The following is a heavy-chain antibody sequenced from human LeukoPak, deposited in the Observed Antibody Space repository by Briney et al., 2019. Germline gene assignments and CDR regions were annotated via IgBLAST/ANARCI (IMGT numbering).Heavy chain of an antibody. CDR2: ISSGNSYK. D-gene: IGHD6-19*01. Sequence: PGGSLRLSCAASGFTFSDYSMKWVRQAPGKGLEWVSSISSGNSYKYYGDSMKGRFTISRDNAKNSLYLQMNSLRAEDTAVYYCARGPTLIGVPGRRPLDSWGQGTLVIVSS. V-gene: IGHV3-21*01. J-gene: IGHJ4*02. CDR1: GFTFSDYS. CDR3: ARGPTLIGVPGRRPLDS.